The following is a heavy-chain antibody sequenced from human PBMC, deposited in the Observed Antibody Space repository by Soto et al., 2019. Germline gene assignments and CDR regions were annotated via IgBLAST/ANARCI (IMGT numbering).Heavy chain of an antibody. Sequence: GGSLRLSCAASGFTFSSHAMRWVRQAPGKGLEWISSISNRSTFYASSVKGRFTVSRDNSKNTLYLQMNSLRAEDTALYYCAKDVPWDLPSPVDYWGRGTLVTVSS. CDR3: AKDVPWDLPSPVDY. CDR1: GFTFSSHA. D-gene: IGHD1-26*01. V-gene: IGHV3-23*01. J-gene: IGHJ4*02. CDR2: ISNRST.